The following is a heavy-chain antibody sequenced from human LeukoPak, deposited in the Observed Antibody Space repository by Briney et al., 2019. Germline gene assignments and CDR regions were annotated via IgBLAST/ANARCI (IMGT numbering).Heavy chain of an antibody. Sequence: GGSLRLSCAASGFTFSSYSMNWVRQAPGKGLEWVANIKQDGSEKYYVDSVKGRFTISRDNAKNSLYLQMNSLRAEDTAVYYCARGPAARYYYYYYMDVWGKGTTVTVSS. J-gene: IGHJ6*03. CDR2: IKQDGSEK. CDR1: GFTFSSYS. D-gene: IGHD6-6*01. CDR3: ARGPAARYYYYYYMDV. V-gene: IGHV3-7*01.